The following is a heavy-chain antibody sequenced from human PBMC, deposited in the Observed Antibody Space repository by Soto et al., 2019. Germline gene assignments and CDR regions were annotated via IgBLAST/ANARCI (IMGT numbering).Heavy chain of an antibody. CDR2: IDPSDSYT. CDR1: GYSFTSYW. D-gene: IGHD3-10*01. V-gene: IGHV5-10-1*01. J-gene: IGHJ6*02. Sequence: GESLKISCKGSGYSFTSYWISWVRQMPGKGLEWMGRIDPSDSYTNYSPSFQGHVTISADKSISTAYLQWSSLKASDTAMYYCAIRRGGGAAPPTNPMGYYYYYGLDVWGQGTTVTVSS. CDR3: AIRRGGGAAPPTNPMGYYYYYGLDV.